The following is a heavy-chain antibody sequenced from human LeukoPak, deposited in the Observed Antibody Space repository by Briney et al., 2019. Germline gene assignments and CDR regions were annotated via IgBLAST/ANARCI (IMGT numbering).Heavy chain of an antibody. CDR3: ARDTGALVTHFDY. CDR2: IKYEEIEK. V-gene: IGHV3-7*03. CDR1: GFDFSSYW. J-gene: IGHJ4*02. D-gene: IGHD5-18*01. Sequence: GGSLRLSCAASGFDFSSYWMSWVRQAPGKGLEWVANIKYEEIEKYHVDSVKGRFTISRDNAKNSLYLQMNSLRAEDTAVYYCARDTGALVTHFDYWGQGTLVAVSS.